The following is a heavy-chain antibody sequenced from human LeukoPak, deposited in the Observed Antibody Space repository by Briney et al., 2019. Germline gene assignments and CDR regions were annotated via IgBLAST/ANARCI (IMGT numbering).Heavy chain of an antibody. D-gene: IGHD3-3*01. J-gene: IGHJ4*02. CDR1: GYTFTSYG. CDR3: ARAVNTIFGVVTGPFDY. V-gene: IGHV1-18*01. Sequence: ASVKVSCKASGYTFTSYGISWVRQAPGQGLEWMGWISAYNGNTNYAQKLQGRVTMTTDTSTSTAYMELRSLRSDDTAVYYCARAVNTIFGVVTGPFDYWGQGTLVTDSS. CDR2: ISAYNGNT.